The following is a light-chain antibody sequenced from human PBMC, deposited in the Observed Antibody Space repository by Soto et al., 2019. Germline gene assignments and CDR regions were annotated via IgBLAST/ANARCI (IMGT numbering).Light chain of an antibody. CDR2: GAS. CDR3: QKYGSSLLT. V-gene: IGKV3-20*01. J-gene: IGKJ4*01. Sequence: EIVLTQSPGTLSLSPGERATLSCRDSQSVSSSYLAWYQQKPGQAPRLLIYGASSRATGVPDRFSGSGSGTDFTLTISRLEPEDFAVYYCQKYGSSLLTFGGGTKVEIK. CDR1: QSVSSSY.